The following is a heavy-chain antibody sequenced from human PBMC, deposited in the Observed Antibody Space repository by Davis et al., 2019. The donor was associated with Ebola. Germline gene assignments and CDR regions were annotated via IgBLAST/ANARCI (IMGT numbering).Heavy chain of an antibody. CDR2: ISSSSSYI. D-gene: IGHD1-26*01. CDR1: GLTFSSYS. J-gene: IGHJ5*02. V-gene: IGHV3-21*01. Sequence: GESLKISCAASGLTFSSYSMNWVRQAPGKGLEWVSCISSSSSYIYYADSVKGRFIISRDDAKNSLYLQMNSLRAEDTAVYYCVRVYSGSYDPWGQGTLVTVSS. CDR3: VRVYSGSYDP.